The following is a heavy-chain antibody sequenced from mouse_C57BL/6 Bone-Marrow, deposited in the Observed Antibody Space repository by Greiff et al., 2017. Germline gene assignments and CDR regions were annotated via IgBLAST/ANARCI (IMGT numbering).Heavy chain of an antibody. V-gene: IGHV1-15*01. CDR3: TRRRLWYFDV. Sequence: QVHVKQSGAELVRPGASVTLSCKASGYTFTDYEMHWVKQTPVHGLEWIGAIDPETGGTAYNQKFKGKAILTADKSSSTAYMELRSLTSEDSAVYYCTRRRLWYFDVWGTGTTVTVSS. J-gene: IGHJ1*03. CDR2: IDPETGGT. CDR1: GYTFTDYE.